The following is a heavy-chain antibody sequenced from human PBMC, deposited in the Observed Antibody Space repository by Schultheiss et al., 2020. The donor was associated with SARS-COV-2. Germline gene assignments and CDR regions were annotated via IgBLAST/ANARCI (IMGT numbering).Heavy chain of an antibody. CDR1: GGSISSGGYY. CDR2: IYYSGST. D-gene: IGHD2-8*01. Sequence: SETLSLTCTVSGGSISSGGYYWSWIRQHPGKGLEWIGYIYYSGSTNYNPSLKSRVTISVDTSKNQFSLKLSSVTAADTAVYYCARGDIVLLPFLRWFDPWGQGTLVTVSS. CDR3: ARGDIVLLPFLRWFDP. J-gene: IGHJ5*02. V-gene: IGHV4-61*08.